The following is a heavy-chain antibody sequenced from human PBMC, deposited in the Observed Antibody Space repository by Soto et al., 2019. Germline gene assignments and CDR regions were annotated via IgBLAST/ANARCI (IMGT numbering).Heavy chain of an antibody. CDR2: IKQDGSGE. CDR3: ARDRGPPRYLYYGTDV. Sequence: GGSLRLSCAASGFTFSTYWMSWVRQAPGKGLEWVGNIKQDGSGENYVDSVKGRFTISRDNANHSLYLQMNSLRAEDTAVYYCARDRGPPRYLYYGTDVWGQGTTVTVSS. CDR1: GFTFSTYW. V-gene: IGHV3-7*01. D-gene: IGHD3-10*01. J-gene: IGHJ6*02.